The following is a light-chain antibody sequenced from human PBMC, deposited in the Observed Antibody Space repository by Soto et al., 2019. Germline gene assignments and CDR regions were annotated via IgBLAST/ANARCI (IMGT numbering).Light chain of an antibody. CDR1: QSSSSSY. CDR3: QQYGSSRFT. J-gene: IGKJ3*01. CDR2: GAF. V-gene: IGKV3-20*01. Sequence: EIALTQSPGTRSLSPGQIATLSCRASQSSSSSYLARCQQKPGQAPRLLVYGAFSRATGISDRFSGSEPGTDFTLTISSLESESFAVYYCQQYGSSRFTFGPGTNVDIK.